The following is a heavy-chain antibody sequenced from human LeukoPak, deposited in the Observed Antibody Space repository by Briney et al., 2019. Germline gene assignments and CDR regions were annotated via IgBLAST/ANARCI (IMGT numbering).Heavy chain of an antibody. CDR2: INHSGST. V-gene: IGHV4-34*01. CDR3: RSYYYYGMDV. J-gene: IGHJ6*02. CDR1: GGSFSGYY. Sequence: PSETLSLTCAVYGGSFSGYYWSWIRQPPGKGLEWIGEINHSGSTNYNPSLKSRVTISVDTSKNQFSLKLSSVTAADTAVYYCRSYYYYGMDVWGQGPRSPSP.